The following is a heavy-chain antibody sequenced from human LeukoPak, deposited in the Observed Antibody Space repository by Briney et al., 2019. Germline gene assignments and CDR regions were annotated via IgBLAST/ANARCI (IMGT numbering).Heavy chain of an antibody. D-gene: IGHD3-10*01. V-gene: IGHV3-23*01. Sequence: HPGGSLRLSCAASGFTFSSYAMSWVRQAPGKGLEWVSTISNSDGKTYYADSVKGRFTISRDNSKNTLYLQMNSLRAEDTAVYYCASAMVRGVNWFDPWGQGTLVTVSS. CDR2: ISNSDGKT. CDR3: ASAMVRGVNWFDP. J-gene: IGHJ5*02. CDR1: GFTFSSYA.